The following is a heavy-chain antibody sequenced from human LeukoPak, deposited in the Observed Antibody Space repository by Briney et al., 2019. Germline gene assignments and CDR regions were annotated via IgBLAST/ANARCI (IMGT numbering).Heavy chain of an antibody. J-gene: IGHJ4*02. D-gene: IGHD3-22*01. CDR1: GYTFTSYG. Sequence: ASEKVSCKASGYTFTSYGISWVRPAPGQGLEWMGWISAYNGNTNYAQKLQGRVTMTTDTSTSTAYMELRSLRSDDTAVYYCARTINYYDSSGLYYFDYWGQGTLVTVSS. V-gene: IGHV1-18*01. CDR2: ISAYNGNT. CDR3: ARTINYYDSSGLYYFDY.